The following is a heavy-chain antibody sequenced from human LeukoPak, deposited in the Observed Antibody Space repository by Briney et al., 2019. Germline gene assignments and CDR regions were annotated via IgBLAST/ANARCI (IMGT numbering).Heavy chain of an antibody. V-gene: IGHV3-48*03. CDR2: ISNSGSTI. J-gene: IGHJ4*02. Sequence: GGSLRLSCAASGFTFSSHEMNWVRQAPGKGLEWVSYISNSGSTIYYADSVRGRFTISRDIAKNSLYLQMNSLRAEDTAVYYCARRGIQLWPHDDYWGQGTLVTVSS. CDR3: ARRGIQLWPHDDY. CDR1: GFTFSSHE. D-gene: IGHD5-18*01.